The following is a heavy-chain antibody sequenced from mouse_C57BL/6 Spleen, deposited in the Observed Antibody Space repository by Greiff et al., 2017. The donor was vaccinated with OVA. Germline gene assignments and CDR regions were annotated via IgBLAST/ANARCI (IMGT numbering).Heavy chain of an antibody. J-gene: IGHJ3*01. CDR2: IDPSDSYT. Sequence: QVQLQQPGAELVKPGASVKLSCKASGYTFTSYWMQWVKQRPGQGLEWIGEIDPSDSYTNYNQKFKGKATLTVDTTSRTAYMQLSILTSSYSAVYYCASRWGSPFAYCGQGTLVTVSA. CDR1: GYTFTSYW. V-gene: IGHV1-50*01. D-gene: IGHD1-1*02. CDR3: ASRWGSPFAY.